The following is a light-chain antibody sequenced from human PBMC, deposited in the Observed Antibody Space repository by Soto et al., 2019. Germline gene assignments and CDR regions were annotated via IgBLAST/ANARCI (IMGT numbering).Light chain of an antibody. CDR2: KAS. CDR1: QSSSVW. Sequence: DIQQTQSPSTLSASVGDRVTITCRASQSSSVWLALYQQQAGKAPNLLIYKASRLESGVPSRFSGSGSATDFTLTISSLQAEDFATYYCQQYDSDWTFGQGTKVDIK. J-gene: IGKJ1*01. V-gene: IGKV1-5*03. CDR3: QQYDSDWT.